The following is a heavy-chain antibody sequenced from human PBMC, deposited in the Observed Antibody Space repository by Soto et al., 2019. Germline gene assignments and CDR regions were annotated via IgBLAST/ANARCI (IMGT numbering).Heavy chain of an antibody. J-gene: IGHJ5*02. Sequence: GFLILSCAASGFSVSNYWMTWVRQAPGKGLEWVANIKQDGSQQYYGDSVKGRFTISRDNSRDSLYLQMNSLRDDDTAVYYCARLASHDSSGYHLPWGQGTLVTVSS. D-gene: IGHD3-22*01. CDR1: GFSVSNYW. CDR2: IKQDGSQQ. V-gene: IGHV3-7*01. CDR3: ARLASHDSSGYHLP.